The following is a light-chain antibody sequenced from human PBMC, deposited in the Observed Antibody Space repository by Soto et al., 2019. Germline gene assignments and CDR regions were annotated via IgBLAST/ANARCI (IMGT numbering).Light chain of an antibody. V-gene: IGKV1-5*03. J-gene: IGKJ1*01. CDR1: QSISSW. CDR3: QQYNRYSWT. Sequence: DIQMTQSPSTLSASVGDRVTITCRASQSISSWLAWYQQKPGKAPKLLIYKASSLESGVPSRFSGRGSGTEFTRTISSLQPDDVATHGCQQYNRYSWTFGQGTKVEIK. CDR2: KAS.